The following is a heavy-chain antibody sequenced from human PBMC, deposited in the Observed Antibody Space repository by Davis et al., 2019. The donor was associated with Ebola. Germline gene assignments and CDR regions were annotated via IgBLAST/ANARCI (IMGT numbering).Heavy chain of an antibody. CDR3: ARAMGYSSSWYY. CDR2: IYSGGST. CDR1: GFTVSSTY. J-gene: IGHJ4*02. V-gene: IGHV3-53*04. D-gene: IGHD6-13*01. Sequence: GESLKISCAASGFTVSSTYMNWVRQAPGKGLEWVSVIYSGGSTYYADSVKGRFTISRHNSKNTLYLQMNSLRAEDTAVYYCARAMGYSSSWYYWGQGTLVTVSS.